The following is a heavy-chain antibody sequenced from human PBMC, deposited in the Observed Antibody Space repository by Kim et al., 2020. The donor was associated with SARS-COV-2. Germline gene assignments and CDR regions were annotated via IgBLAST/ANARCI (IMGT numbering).Heavy chain of an antibody. Sequence: SETLSLTCTVYGWPSSGYYWSWIRQSPEKGLEWIGEINHSGTTNYNPALESRVTIPIDTSKNQFSLELTSVTAADTAVYYCNAVTTGYSHSGRDVWGQGTTVTVSS. CDR1: GWPSSGYY. J-gene: IGHJ6*02. V-gene: IGHV4-34*01. CDR3: NAVTTGYSHSGRDV. D-gene: IGHD4-17*01. CDR2: INHSGTT.